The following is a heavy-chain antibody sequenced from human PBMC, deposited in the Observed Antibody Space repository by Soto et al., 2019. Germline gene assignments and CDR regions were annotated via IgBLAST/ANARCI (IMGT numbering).Heavy chain of an antibody. CDR2: IFSNDEK. J-gene: IGHJ4*02. V-gene: IGHV2-26*01. D-gene: IGHD4-17*01. CDR3: ARIYYGDYGSYYFDY. Sequence: QVTLKESGPVLVKPTETLTLTCTVSGFSLSNARMGVSWIRQPPGKALEWLAHIFSNDEKSYSTSLKSRLTIXXDXSXXQVVLTMTNMDPVDTATYYCARIYYGDYGSYYFDYWGQGTLVTVSS. CDR1: GFSLSNARMG.